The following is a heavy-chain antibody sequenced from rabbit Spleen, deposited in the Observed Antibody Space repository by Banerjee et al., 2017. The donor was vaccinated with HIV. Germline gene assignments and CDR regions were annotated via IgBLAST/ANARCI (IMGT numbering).Heavy chain of an antibody. CDR1: GFDFSSNI. J-gene: IGHJ6*01. CDR3: ARDTGTSFSTYGMDL. Sequence: QEQLVESGGGLVQPEGSLTLTCKASGFDFSSNIMCWVRQAPGKGLEWIACIYTGNSKTYYASWAKGRFTISKTSSTTVTLQMTSLTAADTATYFCARDTGTSFSTYGMDLWGQGTLVTVS. CDR2: IYTGNSKT. V-gene: IGHV1S45*01. D-gene: IGHD7-1*01.